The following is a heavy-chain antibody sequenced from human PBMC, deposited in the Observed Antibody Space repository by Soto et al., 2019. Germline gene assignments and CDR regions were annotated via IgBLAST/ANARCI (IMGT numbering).Heavy chain of an antibody. Sequence: LRLSCAASGFTFSSHWMHWVRQVPGQGLVWVSRTKTDGSTSYADSVKGRFTISRDNAKNTLYLQMNSLRAEDTAVYYCARDMRAVPWYGGVSSAFDIWGQGTMVTVSS. D-gene: IGHD3-10*01. CDR3: ARDMRAVPWYGGVSSAFDI. J-gene: IGHJ3*02. CDR1: GFTFSSHW. V-gene: IGHV3-74*01. CDR2: TKTDGST.